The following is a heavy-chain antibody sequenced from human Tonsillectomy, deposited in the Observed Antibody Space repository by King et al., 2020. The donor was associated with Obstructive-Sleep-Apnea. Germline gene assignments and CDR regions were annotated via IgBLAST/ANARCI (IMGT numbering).Heavy chain of an antibody. CDR1: GGTFSSYT. CDR2: IIPILGIA. D-gene: IGHD3-16*01. J-gene: IGHJ3*02. Sequence: QLVQSGAEVKKPGSSVKVSCKTSGGTFSSYTINWVRQAPGQGLEWMGRIIPILGIANYAQKFQGRVTLTADKSTSTAYMELSSLRSEDTAVYYCARSLGEPGAFDIWDQGTMVTVSS. CDR3: ARSLGEPGAFDI. V-gene: IGHV1-69*09.